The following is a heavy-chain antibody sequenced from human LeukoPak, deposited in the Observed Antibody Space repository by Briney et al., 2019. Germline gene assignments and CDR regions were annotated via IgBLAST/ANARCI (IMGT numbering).Heavy chain of an antibody. CDR2: TSSDGSSK. Sequence: GRSLRLSCAASKFTFSTFAMHWVRQAPGKGLEWVALTSSDGSSKYYTDSVKGRFTISRDNSKNTLYLQMNSLRAEDTAVYYCAREILGGFNPGAYWGQGTLVTVSS. CDR3: AREILGGFNPGAY. CDR1: KFTFSTFA. J-gene: IGHJ4*02. D-gene: IGHD1-14*01. V-gene: IGHV3-30-3*01.